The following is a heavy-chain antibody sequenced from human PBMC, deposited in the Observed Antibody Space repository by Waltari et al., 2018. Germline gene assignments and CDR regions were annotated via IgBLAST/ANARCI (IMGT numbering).Heavy chain of an antibody. Sequence: QVQLQESGPGLVKPSQTLSLTCTVSGGSISSGSYYWSWIRQPAGKGLEWIGLIYTRGSTNDNPSPKSRVTIAVDTSKNQFSLKLSSVTAADTAVYYCARVPTPSISSSSSAFDYWGQGTLVTVSS. CDR3: ARVPTPSISSSSSAFDY. CDR1: GGSISSGSYY. CDR2: IYTRGST. D-gene: IGHD6-6*01. V-gene: IGHV4-61*02. J-gene: IGHJ4*02.